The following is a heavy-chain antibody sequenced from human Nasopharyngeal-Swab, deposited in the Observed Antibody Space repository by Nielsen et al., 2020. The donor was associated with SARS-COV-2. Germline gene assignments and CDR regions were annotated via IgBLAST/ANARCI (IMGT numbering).Heavy chain of an antibody. Sequence: WIRQPPGKGLEWIGYFYYSGSTFYNPSLKSRVTISVDTSKNHFSLKMSSVTATDTAVYYWAGDGYGSGRYSNWGQGTLVTVSS. CDR2: FYYSGST. D-gene: IGHD3-10*01. J-gene: IGHJ4*02. CDR3: AGDGYGSGRYSN. V-gene: IGHV4-30-4*01.